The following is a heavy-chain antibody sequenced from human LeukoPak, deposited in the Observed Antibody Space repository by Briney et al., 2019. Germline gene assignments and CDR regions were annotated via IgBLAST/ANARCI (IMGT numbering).Heavy chain of an antibody. J-gene: IGHJ6*04. CDR2: MNPNSGNT. D-gene: IGHD5/OR15-5a*01. Sequence: GASVNLSCKASGYTFTSYDINCVRQSTGQGLEWMVWMNPNSGNTGYAHKFQGKFTMTRNTSISTAYMELRSLRSADPAVYYCAPVSRCTDVWGKGTTVTVSS. CDR3: APVSRCTDV. CDR1: GYTFTSYD. V-gene: IGHV1-8*01.